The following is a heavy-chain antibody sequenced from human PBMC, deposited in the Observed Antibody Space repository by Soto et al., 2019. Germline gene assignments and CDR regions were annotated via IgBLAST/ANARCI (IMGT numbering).Heavy chain of an antibody. Sequence: GGSLRLSCAASGFTFSNYAMSWVRQAPGKGLEWVSVISGSGNTTHYRDSVRGRFTISRDNLKNTVFLQMNSLRAEDTAIYHCVKNSGVTSYSASGIWGQGTMVTVSS. CDR3: VKNSGVTSYSASGI. D-gene: IGHD2-15*01. V-gene: IGHV3-23*02. CDR2: ISGSGNTT. CDR1: GFTFSNYA. J-gene: IGHJ3*02.